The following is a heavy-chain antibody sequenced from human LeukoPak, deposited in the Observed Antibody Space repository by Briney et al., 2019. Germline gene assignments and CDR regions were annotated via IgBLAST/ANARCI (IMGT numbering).Heavy chain of an antibody. V-gene: IGHV3-9*01. Sequence: GGSLRLSCAASGFTFDDYAVHWVRQAPGKGLEWVSGISWNSGSIGYADSVKGRFTISRDNAKNSLYLQMNSLRAEDTALYYCAKESSTSRYYYYGMDVWGQGTTVTVSS. CDR1: GFTFDDYA. CDR2: ISWNSGSI. CDR3: AKESSTSRYYYYGMDV. D-gene: IGHD2-2*01. J-gene: IGHJ6*02.